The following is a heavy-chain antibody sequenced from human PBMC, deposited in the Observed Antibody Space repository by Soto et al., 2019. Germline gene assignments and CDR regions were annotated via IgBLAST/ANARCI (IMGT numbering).Heavy chain of an antibody. D-gene: IGHD3-16*01. CDR3: ARPWDGGALGY. V-gene: IGHV4-59*08. CDR1: GGSISSDY. J-gene: IGHJ4*02. Sequence: QVQLQESGPGLVKPSETLSLTCTVSGGSISSDYWSWIRQPPGKGLEWIGYIYYSGSINYNPSLDIRVAISVDTSKNQFSPKLTSVTAADTAVYYCARPWDGGALGYWGQGTLVTVSS. CDR2: IYYSGSI.